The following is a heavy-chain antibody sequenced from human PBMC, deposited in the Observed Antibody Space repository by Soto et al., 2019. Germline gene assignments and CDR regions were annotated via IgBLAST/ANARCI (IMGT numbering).Heavy chain of an antibody. J-gene: IGHJ4*02. CDR3: ARPGIAAAGTWHYDY. V-gene: IGHV5-51*01. Sequence: GESLKISCKGSGYSFTIYWIGWVRQMPGKGLEWMGIIYPGDSDTRCSPSFQGQVTISADKSISTAYLQWSSLKASDTAMYYCARPGIAAAGTWHYDYWGQGTLVTVSS. CDR2: IYPGDSDT. CDR1: GYSFTIYW. D-gene: IGHD6-13*01.